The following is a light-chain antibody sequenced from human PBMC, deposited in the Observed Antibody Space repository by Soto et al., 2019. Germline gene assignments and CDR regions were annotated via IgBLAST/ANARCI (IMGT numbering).Light chain of an antibody. CDR1: SSDVGGYNY. Sequence: QSALTQPASVSGSPGQSITISCTGTSSDVGGYNYVSWYQQHPGKAPKFMIYDVSNRPSGVSNRFSGSKSGNTASLTISGIQAEDDADYYCCSYTTSNTRQIVFGTGTKLTVL. J-gene: IGLJ1*01. CDR3: CSYTTSNTRQIV. V-gene: IGLV2-14*01. CDR2: DVS.